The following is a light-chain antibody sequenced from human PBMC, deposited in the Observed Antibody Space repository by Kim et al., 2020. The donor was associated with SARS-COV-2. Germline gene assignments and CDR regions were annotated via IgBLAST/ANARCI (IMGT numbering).Light chain of an antibody. CDR3: QQYNGWPIT. CDR1: QSVGSN. V-gene: IGKV3-15*01. CDR2: GAS. J-gene: IGKJ5*01. Sequence: VSTGERATLSCRASQSVGSNLAWYQQKPGQAPRVLIHGASTRATGIAARFSGSGSGTEFTLTISSLQSEDFAVYYCQQYNGWPITFGQGTRLEIK.